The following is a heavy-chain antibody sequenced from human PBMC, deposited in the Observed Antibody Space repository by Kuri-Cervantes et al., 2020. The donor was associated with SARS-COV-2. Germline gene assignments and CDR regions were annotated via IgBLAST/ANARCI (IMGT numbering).Heavy chain of an antibody. V-gene: IGHV3-74*01. CDR3: VREGDHWNFEY. CDR2: INPDGTYT. CDR1: VFTFSGHW. J-gene: IGHJ4*02. D-gene: IGHD1-1*01. Sequence: LSLTCAASVFTFSGHWMHWVRQAPGGGLVWVSRINPDGTYTNNADSVKSRFTLSRDNAKNMLFLQMNSLRAEDTAVYYCVREGDHWNFEYWGQGTLVTVSS.